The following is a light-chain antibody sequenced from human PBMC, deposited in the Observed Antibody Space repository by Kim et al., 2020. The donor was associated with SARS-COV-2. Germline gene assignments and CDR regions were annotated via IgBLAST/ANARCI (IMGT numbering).Light chain of an antibody. CDR1: NIGSKS. Sequence: PGKTARITCGGNNIGSKSVHWYQQKPGQAPVLVSYYDSDRPSGIPERFSGSNSGNTATLTISRVEAGDEADYYCQVWDSSSDHVVFGGGTQLTVL. J-gene: IGLJ2*01. CDR2: YDS. V-gene: IGLV3-21*04. CDR3: QVWDSSSDHVV.